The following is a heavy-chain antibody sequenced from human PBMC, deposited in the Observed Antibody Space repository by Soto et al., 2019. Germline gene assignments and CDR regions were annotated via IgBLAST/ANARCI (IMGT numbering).Heavy chain of an antibody. V-gene: IGHV3-74*01. CDR2: TDSDGTFT. J-gene: IGHJ1*01. CDR3: AKGVPGIAVAGTGYFQH. Sequence: AGGSLRLSCVASGFTFSTYWMHWVRQTPGEGLVWVSHTDSDGTFTTYADSVKGRFTISRDNAKSTLYLQMNSLRAEDTAVYYCAKGVPGIAVAGTGYFQHWGQATLVTVSS. CDR1: GFTFSTYW. D-gene: IGHD6-19*01.